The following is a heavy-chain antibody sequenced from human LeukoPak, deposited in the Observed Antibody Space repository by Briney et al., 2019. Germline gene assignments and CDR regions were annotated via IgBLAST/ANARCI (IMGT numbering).Heavy chain of an antibody. CDR2: INQDGSKE. D-gene: IGHD5-12*01. CDR1: GCIVSKYW. CDR3: VRDGGVSGYDLLDY. J-gene: IGHJ4*02. V-gene: IGHV3-7*01. Sequence: AGGALRLSCTASGCIVSKYWMTWVRQAPGKGLEWVAQINQDGSKEYYIDSVKARFSISRDNARNSLSLQMNSLRAEDTAVYYCVRDGGVSGYDLLDYWGQGTLVTVSS.